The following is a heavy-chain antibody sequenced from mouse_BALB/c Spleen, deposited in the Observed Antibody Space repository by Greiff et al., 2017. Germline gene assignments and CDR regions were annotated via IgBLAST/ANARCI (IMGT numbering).Heavy chain of an antibody. CDR2: INPSNGGT. J-gene: IGHJ4*01. Sequence: VQLQQSGAELVKPGASVKLSCKASGYTFTSYYMYWVKQRPGQGLEWIGEINPSNGGTNFNEKFKSKATLTVDKSSSTAYMQLSSLTSEDSAVYYCTTAIYAMDYWGQGTSVTVSS. V-gene: IGHV1S81*02. CDR1: GYTFTSYY. D-gene: IGHD1-2*01. CDR3: TTAIYAMDY.